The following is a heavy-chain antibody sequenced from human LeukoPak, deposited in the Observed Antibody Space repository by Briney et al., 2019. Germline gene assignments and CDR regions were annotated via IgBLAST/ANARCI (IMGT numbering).Heavy chain of an antibody. CDR2: IYYSGST. CDR1: GGSISSGGYY. J-gene: IGHJ4*02. D-gene: IGHD3-10*01. CDR3: ARDSITMVRGVRD. Sequence: PSETLSLTCTVSGGSISSGGYYWSWIRQHPGKGLEWIGYIYYSGSTYYNPSLKSRVTISVDTSKNQFSLKLSSVTAADTAVYYCARDSITMVRGVRDWGQGTLVTVSS. V-gene: IGHV4-31*03.